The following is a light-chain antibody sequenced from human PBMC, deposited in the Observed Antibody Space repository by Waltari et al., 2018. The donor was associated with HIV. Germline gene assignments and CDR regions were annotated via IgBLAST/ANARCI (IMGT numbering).Light chain of an antibody. V-gene: IGLV3-1*01. CDR1: KLGDKY. Sequence: YELTQPPSVSVSPGQTASITCSGDKLGDKYACWYQQKPGQSPVLVIYQDRKRPSGIPERFSGSNSGNTATLTISGTQAMDEADYYCQAWDSSTVVFGGGTKLTVL. CDR3: QAWDSSTVV. J-gene: IGLJ2*01. CDR2: QDR.